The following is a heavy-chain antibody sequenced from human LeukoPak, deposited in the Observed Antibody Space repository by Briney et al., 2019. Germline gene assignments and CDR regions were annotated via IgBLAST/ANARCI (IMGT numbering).Heavy chain of an antibody. Sequence: GRSLRLSCAASGFTFSSYGMHWVRQAPGKGLEWVAVIWYDGSNKYYADSVKGRFTISRDNSKNTLYLQMNSLRAEDTAVYYCARDGVMAGTRSGMDVWGQGTTVTVS. CDR2: IWYDGSNK. J-gene: IGHJ6*02. CDR3: ARDGVMAGTRSGMDV. V-gene: IGHV3-33*01. CDR1: GFTFSSYG. D-gene: IGHD6-19*01.